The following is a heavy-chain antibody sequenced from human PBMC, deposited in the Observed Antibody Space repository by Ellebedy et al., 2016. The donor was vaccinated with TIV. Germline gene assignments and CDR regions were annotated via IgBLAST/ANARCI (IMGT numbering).Heavy chain of an antibody. Sequence: GESLKISXVASGFTFRSHGIYWVHQAPGKGLEWVAVISSDGSNKYYADSVKGRFTISRDNSKNTLYLQMNSLRTDDMAVYYCARGGSSGSSDYWGQGTLVTVSS. D-gene: IGHD3-10*01. CDR1: GFTFRSHG. J-gene: IGHJ4*02. V-gene: IGHV3-30*03. CDR2: ISSDGSNK. CDR3: ARGGSSGSSDY.